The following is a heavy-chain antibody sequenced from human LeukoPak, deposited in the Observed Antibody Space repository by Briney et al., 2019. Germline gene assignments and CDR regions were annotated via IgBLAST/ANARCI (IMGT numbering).Heavy chain of an antibody. V-gene: IGHV4-59*01. CDR3: ARGNWGSDY. CDR2: ISYSGST. CDR1: GGSISSYY. J-gene: IGHJ4*02. D-gene: IGHD7-27*01. Sequence: SETLSLTCTVSGGSISSYYWSWIRQPPGKGLEWIGYISYSGSTNYNPSLKSRVTISVDTSKNQFSLKLSSVTAADTAVYYCARGNWGSDYLGQGTLGNVPS.